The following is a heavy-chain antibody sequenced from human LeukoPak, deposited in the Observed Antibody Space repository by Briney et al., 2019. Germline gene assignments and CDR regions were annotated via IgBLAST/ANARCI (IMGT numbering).Heavy chain of an antibody. CDR3: ARGWHDSSGYYSNY. V-gene: IGHV3-53*01. J-gene: IGHJ4*02. CDR2: IYSGGST. CDR1: GFTVSSNY. D-gene: IGHD3-22*01. Sequence: GGSLRLSCAASGFTVSSNYMSWVRQAPGKGLEWVSVIYSGGSTYYADSVKGRFTISRDNSKNTLYLQMNSLRAEDTAVYYCARGWHDSSGYYSNYWGQGTLVTVSS.